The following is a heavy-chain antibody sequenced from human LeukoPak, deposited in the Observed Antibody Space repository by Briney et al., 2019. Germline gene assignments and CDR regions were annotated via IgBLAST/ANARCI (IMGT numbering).Heavy chain of an antibody. D-gene: IGHD3-10*01. CDR1: GFTVSSNY. CDR3: GRDSGSGTFDY. Sequence: GGSLRLSCAASGFTVSSNYMSWVRQAPGKGLEWVSVIYSGGSTYYADSVKGRFTISRDNSKNTLYLQMNSLRAEDTAVYYCGRDSGSGTFDYWGQGTLVTVSS. CDR2: IYSGGST. J-gene: IGHJ4*02. V-gene: IGHV3-66*01.